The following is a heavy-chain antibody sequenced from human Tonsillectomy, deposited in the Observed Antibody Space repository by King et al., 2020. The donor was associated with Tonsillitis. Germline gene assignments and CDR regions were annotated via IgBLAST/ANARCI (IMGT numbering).Heavy chain of an antibody. Sequence: VQLVESGGGLVQPGRSLRLSCTASGFTFGDYAMSWVRQAPGKGLEWVGFIRSKAYAGTTEYAASVKGRFTISRDDSKSIAYLQMNSLKTEDTAVYYCXRVEXLRVFXYWXXGTLVTVXS. J-gene: IGHJ4*01. D-gene: IGHD5-24*01. CDR3: XRVEXLRVFXY. V-gene: IGHV3-49*04. CDR2: IRSKAYAGTT. CDR1: GFTFGDYA.